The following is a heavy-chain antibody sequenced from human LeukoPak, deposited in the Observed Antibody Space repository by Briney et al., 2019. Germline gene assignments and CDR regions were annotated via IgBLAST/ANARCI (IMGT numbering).Heavy chain of an antibody. Sequence: SVKVSCKASGGTFSSYAISWVRQAPGQGLEWMGGIIPIFGTANYAQKFQGRVTITADKSTSTAYMELSSLRSGDTAVYYCAREASGWYSDYYYYMDVWGKGTTVTISS. V-gene: IGHV1-69*06. CDR1: GGTFSSYA. CDR2: IIPIFGTA. CDR3: AREASGWYSDYYYYMDV. J-gene: IGHJ6*03. D-gene: IGHD6-19*01.